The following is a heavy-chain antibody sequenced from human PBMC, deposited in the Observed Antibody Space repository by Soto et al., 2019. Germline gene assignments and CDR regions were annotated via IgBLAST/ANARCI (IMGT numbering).Heavy chain of an antibody. J-gene: IGHJ4*02. Sequence: QVQLVQSGAEVKKPGASVKVSCKASGYTFTSYGFTWVRQAPGHGLEWMGWISAYNGNTNYAQKLQGRVTMPADTSTSTAYMELSSLRSVDTAVYSGARDRGSYALDYWGQGTLVTVSS. D-gene: IGHD1-26*01. CDR2: ISAYNGNT. CDR1: GYTFTSYG. CDR3: ARDRGSYALDY. V-gene: IGHV1-18*01.